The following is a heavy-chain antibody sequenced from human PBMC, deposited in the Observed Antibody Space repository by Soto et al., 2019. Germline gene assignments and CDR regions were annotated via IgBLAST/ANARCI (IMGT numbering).Heavy chain of an antibody. CDR2: IKQDGSEK. CDR3: ASGPFYSSGWWETSKFDY. Sequence: GGSLRLSCAASGFTFSNYWMSWVRQAPGKGLEWVANIKQDGSEKYYVDSVKGRFTISRDNAKNSLYLQMNSLRVEDTAVYYCASGPFYSSGWWETSKFDYWGQGTLVTVSS. CDR1: GFTFSNYW. J-gene: IGHJ4*02. V-gene: IGHV3-7*05. D-gene: IGHD6-19*01.